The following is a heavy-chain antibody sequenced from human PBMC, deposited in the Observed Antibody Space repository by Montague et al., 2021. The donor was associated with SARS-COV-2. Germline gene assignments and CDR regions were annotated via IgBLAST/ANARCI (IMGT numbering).Heavy chain of an antibody. D-gene: IGHD3-10*01. J-gene: IGHJ4*02. Sequence: SLRLSCAASGFTFGIYAMSWVRQAPGKGLDWVSGLSGNGGITYYADSVKGRFTISRDNSKNTLFLHMNSLRAEDTAVYYCAKVRTAYFSGAGSFDFDYWGQGSLVTVSS. CDR2: LSGNGGIT. CDR1: GFTFGIYA. CDR3: AKVRTAYFSGAGSFDFDY. V-gene: IGHV3-23*01.